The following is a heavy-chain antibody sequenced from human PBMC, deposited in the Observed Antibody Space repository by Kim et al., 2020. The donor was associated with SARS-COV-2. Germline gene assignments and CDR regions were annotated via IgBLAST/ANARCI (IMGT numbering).Heavy chain of an antibody. J-gene: IGHJ4*02. V-gene: IGHV4-59*01. D-gene: IGHD3-22*01. CDR3: ARASSYDSSGYYF. Sequence: YNPSHKSRVTISVATSKNQFSLKLSSVTAADTAVYYCARASSYDSSGYYFWGQGTLVTVSS.